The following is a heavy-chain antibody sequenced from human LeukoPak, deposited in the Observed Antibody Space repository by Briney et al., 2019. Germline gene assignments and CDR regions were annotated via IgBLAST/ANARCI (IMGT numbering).Heavy chain of an antibody. CDR3: ARSPRVGWELLPYYYYYMDV. Sequence: ASVKVSCKASGYTFTSYGISWVRQAPGQGLEWMGWISAYNGNTNYAQKLQGRVTMTTDTSTSTAYMELRSLRSDDTAVYYCARSPRVGWELLPYYYYYMDVWGKGTTVTVSS. CDR1: GYTFTSYG. D-gene: IGHD1-26*01. V-gene: IGHV1-18*01. CDR2: ISAYNGNT. J-gene: IGHJ6*03.